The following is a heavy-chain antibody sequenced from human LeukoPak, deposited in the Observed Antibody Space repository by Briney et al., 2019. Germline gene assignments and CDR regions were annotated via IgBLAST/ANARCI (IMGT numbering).Heavy chain of an antibody. Sequence: GGSLRLSCAASEFTFSGYWMTWVRQAPGKGPEWVADIKQDGSQKNYMDSVKGRFTISRDNARNSLFLQTNSLRVEDTAVYYCARGSSGYYYSHWHFDLWGRGTLLTVSS. J-gene: IGHJ2*01. CDR1: EFTFSGYW. D-gene: IGHD3-22*01. V-gene: IGHV3-7*01. CDR3: ARGSSGYYYSHWHFDL. CDR2: IKQDGSQK.